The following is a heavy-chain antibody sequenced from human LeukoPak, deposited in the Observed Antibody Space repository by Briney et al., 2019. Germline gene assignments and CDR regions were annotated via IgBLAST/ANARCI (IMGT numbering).Heavy chain of an antibody. Sequence: PGGSLRLSCAASGFTFSSYGMSWVRQAPGKGLEWVSAISGSGGSTYYADSVKGRFTISRDNSKNTLYLQMNSLRAEDTAVYYCAKSRYYGSGSLASPPAMYDYWGQGTLVTVSS. V-gene: IGHV3-23*01. D-gene: IGHD3-10*01. CDR3: AKSRYYGSGSLASPPAMYDY. CDR2: ISGSGGST. J-gene: IGHJ4*02. CDR1: GFTFSSYG.